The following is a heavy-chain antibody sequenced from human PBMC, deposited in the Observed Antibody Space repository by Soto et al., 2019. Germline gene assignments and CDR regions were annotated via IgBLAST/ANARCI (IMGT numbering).Heavy chain of an antibody. CDR2: INPAGGST. Sequence: GASVKVSCKASGYTFTNYYIHWVRQAPGQGLEWMGIINPAGGSTDYAQKFQGRVTMTRDTSTSTVYMELGSLTSEDTAVYYCARAGEGDFWSGYWSHSWGQGTLVTVSS. CDR3: ARAGEGDFWSGYWSHS. D-gene: IGHD3-3*01. V-gene: IGHV1-46*03. J-gene: IGHJ5*01. CDR1: GYTFTNYY.